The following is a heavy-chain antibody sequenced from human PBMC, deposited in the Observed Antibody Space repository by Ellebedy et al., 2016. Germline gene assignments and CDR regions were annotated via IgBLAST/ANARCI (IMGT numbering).Heavy chain of an antibody. J-gene: IGHJ4*02. CDR3: VTGRGEGGQPSFFDF. V-gene: IGHV3-21*01. D-gene: IGHD3-10*01. Sequence: GESLKISCAGSGFSFSSRCMHWVRQAPGKGLEWVSSITSNSLDITYRDSVKGRFTISRDNAKQSLSLQMDSLRAEDTAVYYWVTGRGEGGQPSFFDFWGQGTLVSVST. CDR1: GFSFSSRC. CDR2: ITSNSLDI.